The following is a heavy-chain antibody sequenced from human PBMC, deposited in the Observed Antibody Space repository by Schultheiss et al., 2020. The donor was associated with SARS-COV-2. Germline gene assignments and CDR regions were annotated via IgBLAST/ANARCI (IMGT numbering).Heavy chain of an antibody. CDR2: INHSGST. Sequence: SQTLSLTCAVYGGSFSGYYWSWIRQPPGKGLEWIGEINHSGSTNYNPSLKSRVTISVDTSKNQFSLKLSSVTAADTAVYYCAREPASDFDYWGQGTLVIVSS. CDR1: GGSFSGYY. CDR3: AREPASDFDY. D-gene: IGHD1-14*01. V-gene: IGHV4-34*01. J-gene: IGHJ4*02.